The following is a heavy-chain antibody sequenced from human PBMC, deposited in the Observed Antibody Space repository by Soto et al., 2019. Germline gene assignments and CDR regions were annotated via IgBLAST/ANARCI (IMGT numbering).Heavy chain of an antibody. D-gene: IGHD6-13*01. CDR1: GFTFSDYY. V-gene: IGHV3-11*05. CDR2: ISSSTRHT. CDR3: ARGRGAAADYFDF. Sequence: QVQLVESGGGLDKPGGSLRLSCAVSGFTFSDYYMTWIRQAPGKGLEWVSYISSSTRHTNYADSVKGRFTISRDNAKNSLFLQMNSLRAEDTAVYYCARGRGAAADYFDFWGQGTLVTVSS. J-gene: IGHJ4*02.